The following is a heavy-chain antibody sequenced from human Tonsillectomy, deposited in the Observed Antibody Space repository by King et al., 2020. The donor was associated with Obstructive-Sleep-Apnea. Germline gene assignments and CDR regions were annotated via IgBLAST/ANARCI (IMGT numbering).Heavy chain of an antibody. D-gene: IGHD1-26*01. CDR3: ARGLVGATFGPPQHENDY. V-gene: IGHV3-11*01. J-gene: IGHJ4*02. Sequence: VQLVESGGGLVKPGGSLRLSCVASGFTFSDYYMVWIRQAPGKGLEWISHISSGGDSKFYANSVRGRFTISRGNAKKSLYLQMNTLRTEDTAVYYWARGLVGATFGPPQHENDYGGQGTLVAVSS. CDR2: ISSGGDSK. CDR1: GFTFSDYY.